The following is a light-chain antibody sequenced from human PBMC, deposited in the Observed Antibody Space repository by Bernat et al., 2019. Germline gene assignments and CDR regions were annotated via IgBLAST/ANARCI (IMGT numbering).Light chain of an antibody. J-gene: IGLJ1*01. CDR2: EVT. Sequence: QSALTQPPSVSGSPGQSVTISCTGTRSDVGSHNRVSGYQQSPGTAPKLIIYEVTNRPAGVPDRFSGSKSGNTASLTISGLQADDEADYYCSSYTRTSTFVFGTGTNATVL. V-gene: IGLV2-18*02. CDR1: RSDVGSHNR. CDR3: SSYTRTSTFV.